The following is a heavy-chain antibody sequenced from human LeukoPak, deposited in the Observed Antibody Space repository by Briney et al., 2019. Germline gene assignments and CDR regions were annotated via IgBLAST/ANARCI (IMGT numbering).Heavy chain of an antibody. CDR1: GASISTYS. V-gene: IGHV4-4*07. Sequence: PSQTLSLTCSFSGASISTYSSSWIRQSPRKGLWWIGHIYSSGNTDYNSSLKSRVTISVDTSKSQFSLRLSSVTATDTAVYYCARLRWQLVGPYFDYWGQGILVTVSS. D-gene: IGHD1-26*01. CDR2: IYSSGNT. CDR3: ARLRWQLVGPYFDY. J-gene: IGHJ4*02.